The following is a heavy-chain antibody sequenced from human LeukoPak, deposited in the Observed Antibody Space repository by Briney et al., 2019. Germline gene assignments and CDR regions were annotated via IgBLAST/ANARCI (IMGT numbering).Heavy chain of an antibody. CDR2: INQHENEK. J-gene: IGHJ4*02. CDR3: ATVRSGYVFDY. V-gene: IGHV3-7*01. Sequence: GGSLRLSCAASGFTFSTYWMAWVRQAPGRGLEGVANINQHENEKYYLASVKGRFTISRDNAKNSLYLQMSSLRVEDTAVYYCATVRSGYVFDYWGQGTLVTVSS. CDR1: GFTFSTYW. D-gene: IGHD3-3*01.